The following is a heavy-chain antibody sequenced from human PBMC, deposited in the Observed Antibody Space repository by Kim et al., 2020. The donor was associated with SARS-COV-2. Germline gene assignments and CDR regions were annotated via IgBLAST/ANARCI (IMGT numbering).Heavy chain of an antibody. CDR3: TRSPPGVGPSDY. D-gene: IGHD3-10*01. CDR1: GFTFSDHS. J-gene: IGHJ4*02. Sequence: GGSLRLSCAASGFTFSDHSMDWVRQAPGKGPEWIARIRHKSRSYTTEYVASVKGRFIISGDESSNSVYLQMNSLKTEDTAVYYCTRSPPGVGPSDYWGQGTLVTVSS. CDR2: IRHKSRSYTT. V-gene: IGHV3-72*01.